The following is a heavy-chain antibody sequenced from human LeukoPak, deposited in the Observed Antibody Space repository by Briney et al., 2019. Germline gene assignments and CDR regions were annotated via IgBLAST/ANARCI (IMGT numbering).Heavy chain of an antibody. CDR3: ARGQSSGSYYRT. CDR2: MNPNSGNT. Sequence: GASVKASCKASGYTFTSYDINWVRQATGQGLEWMGWMNPNSGNTGYARKFQGRVTMTRNTSISTAYMELSSLRSEDTAVYYCARGQSSGSYYRTWGQGTLVTVSS. J-gene: IGHJ5*02. CDR1: GYTFTSYD. D-gene: IGHD1-26*01. V-gene: IGHV1-8*01.